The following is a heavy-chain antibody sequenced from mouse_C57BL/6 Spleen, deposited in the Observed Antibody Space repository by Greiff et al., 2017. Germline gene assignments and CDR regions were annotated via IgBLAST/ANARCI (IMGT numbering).Heavy chain of an antibody. V-gene: IGHV1-82*01. CDR2: IYPGDGDT. CDR3: ASPYYGSSYGYFDV. J-gene: IGHJ1*03. Sequence: VQLQQSGPELVKPGASVKISCKASGYAFSSSWMNWVKQRPGKGLEWIGRIYPGDGDTNFNGKFKGKAKLTADKSSSTAYMQLSSLTSEDSAVYFCASPYYGSSYGYFDVWGTGTTVTVSS. CDR1: GYAFSSSW. D-gene: IGHD1-1*01.